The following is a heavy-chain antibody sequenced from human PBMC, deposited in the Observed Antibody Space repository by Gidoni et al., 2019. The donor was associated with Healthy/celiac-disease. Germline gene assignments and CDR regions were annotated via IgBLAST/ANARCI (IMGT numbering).Heavy chain of an antibody. V-gene: IGHV3-21*01. J-gene: IGHJ4*02. D-gene: IGHD1-26*01. CDR2: ISSSSSYI. Sequence: EVQLVESGGGLVKPGGSLRLSCAASGFTFSSYSMNWVRQAPGKGLEWVSSISSSSSYIYYADSVKGRFTISRDNAKNSLYLQMNSLRAEDTAVYYCARETREWTLPGGSYIVYFDYWGQGTLVTVSS. CDR3: ARETREWTLPGGSYIVYFDY. CDR1: GFTFSSYS.